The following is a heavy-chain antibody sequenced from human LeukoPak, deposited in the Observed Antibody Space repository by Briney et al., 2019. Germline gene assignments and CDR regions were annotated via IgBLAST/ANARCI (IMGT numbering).Heavy chain of an antibody. CDR3: ARDSSYYYDRYYYGMDV. D-gene: IGHD3-22*01. V-gene: IGHV3-48*03. CDR2: ISSSGSTI. CDR1: GFTFSSYE. J-gene: IGHJ6*02. Sequence: GGSLRLSCAASGFTFSSYEMNWVRQAPGKGLEWVSYISSSGSTIYYADSVKGRFTISRDNAKNSLYLQMNSLRAEDTAVYYCARDSSYYYDRYYYGMDVWGQGTTATVSS.